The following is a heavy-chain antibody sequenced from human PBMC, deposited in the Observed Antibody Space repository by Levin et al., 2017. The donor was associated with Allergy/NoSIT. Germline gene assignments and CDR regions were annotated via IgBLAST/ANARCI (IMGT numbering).Heavy chain of an antibody. D-gene: IGHD3-10*01. Sequence: GGSLRLSCAASGFTFSSYGMHWVRQAPGKGLEWVAVISSDGRKKFYADSVKGRFTISRDNSKNSLYLQMNSLRAEDTAIYYCARGRVPNDYWGQGTLVTVSS. J-gene: IGHJ4*02. CDR3: ARGRVPNDY. CDR2: ISSDGRKK. V-gene: IGHV3-30*03. CDR1: GFTFSSYG.